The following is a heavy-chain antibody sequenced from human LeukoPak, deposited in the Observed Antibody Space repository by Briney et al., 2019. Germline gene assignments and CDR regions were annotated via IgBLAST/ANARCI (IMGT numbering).Heavy chain of an antibody. D-gene: IGHD3-10*01. Sequence: SETLALTCTVSGGSISSGSYYWSWIRQPAGKGLEWIGRIYTSGSTNYNPSLKSRVTISVDTSKNQFSLKLSSVTAADTAVYYCARDHHPGSEAGNWFDPWGQGTLVTVSS. V-gene: IGHV4-61*02. CDR3: ARDHHPGSEAGNWFDP. CDR1: GGSISSGSYY. J-gene: IGHJ5*02. CDR2: IYTSGST.